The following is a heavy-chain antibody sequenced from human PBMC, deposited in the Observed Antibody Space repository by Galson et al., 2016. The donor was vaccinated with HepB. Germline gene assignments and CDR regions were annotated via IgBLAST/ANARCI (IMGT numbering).Heavy chain of an antibody. CDR2: ILRDERF. D-gene: IGHD6-6*01. CDR1: GLTFSDYW. V-gene: IGHV3-74*01. CDR3: VGARISWH. J-gene: IGHJ4*02. Sequence: SLRLSCAMSGLTFSDYWMHWVRQAPGKGLVWVSRILRDERFYTDSVKGRFTISTDNAKNTVYLQMNSLRAEDTAVYYCVGARISWHWGQGTLVTVSS.